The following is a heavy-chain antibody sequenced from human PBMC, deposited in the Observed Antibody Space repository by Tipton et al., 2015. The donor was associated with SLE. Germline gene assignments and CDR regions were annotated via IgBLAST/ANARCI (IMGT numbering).Heavy chain of an antibody. D-gene: IGHD3-9*01. CDR1: GYTFTTYG. Sequence: QVQLVQSGAEVKKPGASVMVSCKASGYTFTTYGISWVRQAPGQGLEWMGWISPYNGHTNYAQKFQGRVTMTTDTSTSTAYMELRSLRSDDTAVYYCARDRPYFDWSLDYYYMDVWGKGTTVTVSS. V-gene: IGHV1-18*04. CDR2: ISPYNGHT. CDR3: ARDRPYFDWSLDYYYMDV. J-gene: IGHJ6*03.